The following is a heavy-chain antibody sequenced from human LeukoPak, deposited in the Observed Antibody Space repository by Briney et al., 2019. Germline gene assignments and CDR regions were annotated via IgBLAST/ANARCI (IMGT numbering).Heavy chain of an antibody. CDR2: INHSGST. Sequence: PSETLSLTCAVYGGSFSGYYWSWIRQPPGKGLEWIGEINHSGSTNYNPSLKSRVTISVDTSKNQFSLKLSSVTAADTAVYYCARLNRYYDFWSGFDYWGQGTLVTVSS. V-gene: IGHV4-34*01. D-gene: IGHD3-3*01. CDR1: GGSFSGYY. J-gene: IGHJ4*02. CDR3: ARLNRYYDFWSGFDY.